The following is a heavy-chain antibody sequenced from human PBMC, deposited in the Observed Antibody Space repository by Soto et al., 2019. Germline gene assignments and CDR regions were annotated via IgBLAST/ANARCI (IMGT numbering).Heavy chain of an antibody. CDR3: ARDHCSGGSCRDFDY. CDR1: GFTVSSNY. Sequence: EVQLVESGGGLVQPGGSLRLSCAASGFTVSSNYMSWVRQAPGKGLEWVSVIYSGGSTYYADSVKGRFTISRDNSKNTLYLQMSSLRAEDTAVYYCARDHCSGGSCRDFDYWGQGTLVTVSS. J-gene: IGHJ4*02. D-gene: IGHD2-15*01. V-gene: IGHV3-66*01. CDR2: IYSGGST.